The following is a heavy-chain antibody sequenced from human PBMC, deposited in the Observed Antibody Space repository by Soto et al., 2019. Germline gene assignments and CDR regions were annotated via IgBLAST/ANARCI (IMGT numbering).Heavy chain of an antibody. J-gene: IGHJ5*02. Sequence: SETLSLTCTVSGGSVSSGGYSWTWIRQPPGKGLEWIGYIHHSGTTNYNPSVTSRVTISVDTSKNQLYLKLNSVTAADTAVYYCAIDRSTYGGGGTGEVKENWFDPWGQGALVTVSS. CDR1: GGSVSSGGYS. D-gene: IGHD2-8*01. V-gene: IGHV4-61*08. CDR2: IHHSGTT. CDR3: AIDRSTYGGGGTGEVKENWFDP.